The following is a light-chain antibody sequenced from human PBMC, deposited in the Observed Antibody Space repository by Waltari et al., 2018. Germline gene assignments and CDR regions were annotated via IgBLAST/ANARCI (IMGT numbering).Light chain of an antibody. Sequence: DIVMTQSPLSLPVTPGEPASISCRASQSLLQSNGYNYLDWYLQKPGQSPQLLIYLGSNRASGVPDRFSGSGSGTDFTLKISRVEAEDVGVYYCMQALQTLWTFGQGTKVEIK. V-gene: IGKV2-28*01. CDR2: LGS. CDR1: QSLLQSNGYNY. J-gene: IGKJ1*01. CDR3: MQALQTLWT.